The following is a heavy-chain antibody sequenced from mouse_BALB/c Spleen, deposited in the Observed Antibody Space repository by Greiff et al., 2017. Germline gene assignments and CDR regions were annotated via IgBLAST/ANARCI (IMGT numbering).Heavy chain of an antibody. CDR1: GFTFSSFG. CDR3: ASKVRLRGYAMDY. Sequence: EVQLVESGGGLVQPGGSRKLSCAASGFTFSSFGMYWVRQAPEKGLEWVAYISSGSSTIYYADTVKGRFTISRDNPKNTLFLQMTSLRSEDTAMYYCASKVRLRGYAMDYWGQGTSVTVSS. D-gene: IGHD1-2*01. V-gene: IGHV5-17*02. J-gene: IGHJ4*01. CDR2: ISSGSSTI.